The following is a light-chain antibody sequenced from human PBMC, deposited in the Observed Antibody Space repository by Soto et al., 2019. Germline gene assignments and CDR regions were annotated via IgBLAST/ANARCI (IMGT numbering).Light chain of an antibody. J-gene: IGLJ2*01. V-gene: IGLV2-14*01. CDR1: SSDVGGYNY. CDR2: DVS. Sequence: ALTQPASVSGSPGQSITISCTGTSSDVGGYNYVSWYQQHPGKAPKLMIYDVSNRPSGVSNRFSGSKSGNTASLTISGLQAEDEADYYCSSYTSSSVVFGGGTKVTVL. CDR3: SSYTSSSVV.